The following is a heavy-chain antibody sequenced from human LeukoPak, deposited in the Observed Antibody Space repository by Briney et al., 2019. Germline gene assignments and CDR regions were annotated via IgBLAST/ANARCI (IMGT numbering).Heavy chain of an antibody. CDR2: IYYTGST. Sequence: PSETLSLTCAVYGGSFSGYYWSWVRQPPGAGLEWLAYIYYTGSTNHNPSLKTRLTISVDTSNNQFSLRLNSVTAADTAMYYCARDWDRNWFDPSGQGTLVTVSS. CDR3: ARDWDRNWFDP. CDR1: GGSFSGYY. D-gene: IGHD1-26*01. J-gene: IGHJ5*02. V-gene: IGHV4-59*12.